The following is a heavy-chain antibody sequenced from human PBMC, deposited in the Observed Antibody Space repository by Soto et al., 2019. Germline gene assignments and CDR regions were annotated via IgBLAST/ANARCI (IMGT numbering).Heavy chain of an antibody. CDR3: ARGRGYCSGGNCNFDF. D-gene: IGHD2-15*01. J-gene: IGHJ4*02. CDR2: ISGDSSTI. Sequence: ETLSLTCTVSGRPVSSGGYYWTWVRQAPGEGLEWVSYISGDSSTIYYADSVKGRFTISRDNAKNSLSLQMNSLRDEDTAVYYCARGRGYCSGGNCNFDFWGQGTLVTVSS. CDR1: GRPVSSGGYY. V-gene: IGHV3-48*02.